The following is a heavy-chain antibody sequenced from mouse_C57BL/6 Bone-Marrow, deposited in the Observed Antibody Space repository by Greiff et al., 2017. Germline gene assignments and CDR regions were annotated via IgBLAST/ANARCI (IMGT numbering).Heavy chain of an antibody. CDR2: IYPGDGDT. CDR3: TRDWDYFDY. CDR1: GYAFSTYW. Sequence: QVQLKESGAELVKPGASVKISCKASGYAFSTYWMNWVKQRPGKGLEWIGKIYPGDGDTNYNGKFKGKATLTADKASSTAYMQLSSLTSEDSAVYFCTRDWDYFDYWGQGTTLTVSS. D-gene: IGHD4-1*01. V-gene: IGHV1-80*01. J-gene: IGHJ2*01.